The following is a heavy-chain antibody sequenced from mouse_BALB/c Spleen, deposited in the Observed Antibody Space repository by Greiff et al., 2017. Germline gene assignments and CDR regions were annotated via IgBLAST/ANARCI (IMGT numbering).Heavy chain of an antibody. Sequence: EVQGVESGGGLVKPGGSLKLSCAASGFTFSSYAMSWVRQSPEKRLEWVAEISSGGSYTYYPDTVTGRFTISRDNAKNTLYLEMSSLRSEDTAMYYCARCDYDDYAMDYWGQGTSVTVSS. CDR3: ARCDYDDYAMDY. D-gene: IGHD2-4*01. J-gene: IGHJ4*01. V-gene: IGHV5-9-4*01. CDR2: ISSGGSYT. CDR1: GFTFSSYA.